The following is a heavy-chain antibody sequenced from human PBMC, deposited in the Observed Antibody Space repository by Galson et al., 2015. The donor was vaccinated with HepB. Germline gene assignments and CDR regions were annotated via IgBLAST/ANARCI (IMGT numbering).Heavy chain of an antibody. CDR2: ISYDGRNK. J-gene: IGHJ4*02. CDR1: GFTFSNYG. D-gene: IGHD4-17*01. CDR3: SKDNYGDSRFFFDY. Sequence: SLRLSCAASGFTFSNYGMHWVRQVPGKGLEWVAVISYDGRNKYYADSVKGRFTISRDNSKNTLYLQMNSLRAEDTAVYYCSKDNYGDSRFFFDYWGQGTLVTVS. V-gene: IGHV3-30*18.